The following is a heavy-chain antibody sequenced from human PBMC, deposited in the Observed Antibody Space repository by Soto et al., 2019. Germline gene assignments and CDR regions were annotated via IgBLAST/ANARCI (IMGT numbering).Heavy chain of an antibody. V-gene: IGHV3-30*18. J-gene: IGHJ6*04. CDR3: AKGSLGDYDYYGMDV. CDR2: VSYDGSNK. Sequence: VAGVSYDGSNKYYADSVKGRFTISRDNSKNTLFLQLNNVRPEDTALYFCAKGSLGDYDYYGMDVWGEGTTVNVSS. D-gene: IGHD3-16*01.